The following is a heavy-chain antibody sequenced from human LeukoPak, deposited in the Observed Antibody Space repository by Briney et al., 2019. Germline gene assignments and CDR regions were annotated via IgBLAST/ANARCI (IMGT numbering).Heavy chain of an antibody. CDR3: ARDFGALVRWPREKDSHYYYGMDV. CDR2: IIPIFGTA. J-gene: IGHJ6*02. Sequence: GSSVKVSCKASGGTFSSYAISWVRQAPGQGLEWMGGIIPIFGTANYAQKFQGRVTITADESTSTAYMELSSLRSEDTAVYYCARDFGALVRWPREKDSHYYYGMDVWGQGTTVTVSS. CDR1: GGTFSSYA. V-gene: IGHV1-69*01. D-gene: IGHD3-10*01.